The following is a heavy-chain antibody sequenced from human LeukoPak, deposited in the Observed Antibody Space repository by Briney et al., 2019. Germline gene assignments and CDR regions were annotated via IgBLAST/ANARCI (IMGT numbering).Heavy chain of an antibody. CDR2: INAGNGNT. V-gene: IGHV1-3*01. Sequence: ASVKVSCKASGYTFTSYAMHWVRQAPEQRLEWMGWINAGNGNTKYPQKFQGRVTITRDTSASTAYMELSSLRSEDTAVYYCARGPAYSSSWFDYWGQGTLVTVSS. CDR1: GYTFTSYA. CDR3: ARGPAYSSSWFDY. J-gene: IGHJ4*02. D-gene: IGHD6-13*01.